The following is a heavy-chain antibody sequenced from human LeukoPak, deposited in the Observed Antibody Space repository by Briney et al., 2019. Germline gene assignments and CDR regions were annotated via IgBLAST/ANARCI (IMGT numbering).Heavy chain of an antibody. CDR3: ARRSMASFLWPFDM. CDR1: GYTFSTHA. D-gene: IGHD2/OR15-2a*01. CDR2: IIPDNGAT. V-gene: IGHV1-3*01. Sequence: GASVKVSGKASGYTFSTHAIHWVRQAPGQRLEWMAWIIPDNGATKYSQRLQGRITLTRDTSATTAYMELSSLTSEDTAVYFCARRSMASFLWPFDMWGQGTVVTVSS. J-gene: IGHJ3*02.